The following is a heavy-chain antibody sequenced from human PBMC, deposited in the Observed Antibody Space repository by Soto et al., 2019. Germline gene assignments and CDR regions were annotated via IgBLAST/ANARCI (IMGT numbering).Heavy chain of an antibody. CDR3: ARAYCSGGSCYSRYYYYHGMDV. J-gene: IGHJ6*02. V-gene: IGHV1-69*01. CDR2: IIPIFGTA. D-gene: IGHD2-15*01. Sequence: QVQLVQSGAEVKKPGSSVKVSCKASGGTFSSYAISWVRQAPGQGLEWMGGIIPIFGTANYAQKFQGRVTITADESTSTAYIELSSLRCEDTAVSYCARAYCSGGSCYSRYYYYHGMDVWGQGTTVTVSS. CDR1: GGTFSSYA.